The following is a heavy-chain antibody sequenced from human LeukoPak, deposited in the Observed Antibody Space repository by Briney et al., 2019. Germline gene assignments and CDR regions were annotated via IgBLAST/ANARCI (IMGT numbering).Heavy chain of an antibody. CDR3: ARFWSGHYNFDY. Sequence: GGSLRLSCAASGFTFSTYSMNWVRQAPGKGLEWVSSISSSSNFIYYADSVKGRFTITRDNAKNSLYLQMNSLRAEDTAVYYCARFWSGHYNFDYWGQGTPVTVSS. J-gene: IGHJ4*02. CDR2: ISSSSNFI. V-gene: IGHV3-21*06. CDR1: GFTFSTYS. D-gene: IGHD3-3*01.